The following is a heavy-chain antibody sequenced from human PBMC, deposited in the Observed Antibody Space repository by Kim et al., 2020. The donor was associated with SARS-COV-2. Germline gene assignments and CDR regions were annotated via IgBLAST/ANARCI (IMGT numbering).Heavy chain of an antibody. Sequence: NPSLQSRVTISVDESKNQFPLKLSSVTAADTAVYYCAREKSGYSYGYIGYWGQGTLVTVSS. CDR3: AREKSGYSYGYIGY. V-gene: IGHV4-39*06. D-gene: IGHD5-18*01. J-gene: IGHJ4*02.